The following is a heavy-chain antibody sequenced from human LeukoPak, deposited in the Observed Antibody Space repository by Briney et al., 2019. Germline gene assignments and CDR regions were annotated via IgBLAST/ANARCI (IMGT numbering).Heavy chain of an antibody. Sequence: SETLSLTCAVYGGSFSGYYWSWIRQPPGKGLEWIGEINHSGSTNYNPPLKSRVTISVDTSKNQFSLKLSSVTAADTAVYYCARAGVLWFGELLFGAFDIWGQGTMVTVSS. CDR3: ARAGVLWFGELLFGAFDI. J-gene: IGHJ3*02. CDR1: GGSFSGYY. CDR2: INHSGST. D-gene: IGHD3-10*01. V-gene: IGHV4-34*01.